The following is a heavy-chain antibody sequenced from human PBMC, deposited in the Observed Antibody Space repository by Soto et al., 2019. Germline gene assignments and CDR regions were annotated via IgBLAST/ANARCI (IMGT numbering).Heavy chain of an antibody. D-gene: IGHD6-19*01. CDR1: GFTFSDYG. Sequence: GGSLRLSCAASGFTFSDYGMSWVRQAPGKGLEWVSTIRGSGGSTYYADSVKGRFTISRDNSKNTLYLQMNSLRAEDTAVYYCAKAKSSGWYFSDYWGQGTLVTVSS. CDR2: IRGSGGST. V-gene: IGHV3-23*01. J-gene: IGHJ4*02. CDR3: AKAKSSGWYFSDY.